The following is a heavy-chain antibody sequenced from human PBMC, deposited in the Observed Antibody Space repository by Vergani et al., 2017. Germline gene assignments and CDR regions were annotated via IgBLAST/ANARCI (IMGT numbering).Heavy chain of an antibody. V-gene: IGHV4-61*02. Sequence: QLQLQESGSGLVKPSQTLSLTCAVSGGSISSGGYPWSWIRQPAENELEWIGRTYTTGSTNYNPSLESRVTMSLDSSRNRFSLSLSSGTAADTAIYFCARGSTHWKQGAFDIWGQGTLVTVSS. CDR3: ARGSTHWKQGAFDI. J-gene: IGHJ3*02. D-gene: IGHD1-1*01. CDR1: GGSISSGGYP. CDR2: TYTTGST.